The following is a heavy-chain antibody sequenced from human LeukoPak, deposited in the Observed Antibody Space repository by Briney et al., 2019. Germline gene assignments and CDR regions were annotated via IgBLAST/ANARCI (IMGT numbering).Heavy chain of an antibody. V-gene: IGHV3-21*01. J-gene: IGHJ4*02. CDR3: ARDRQIAY. CDR2: ITSRGTYI. Sequence: GGSLRLSCAASGFAFNSYTIKWVRQAPGKGLEWVSAITSRGTYIYNADSVKGRFTISRDNAENSAYLQMSSLRAEDTAVYYCARDRQIAYWGQGTLVTVSS. CDR1: GFAFNSYT.